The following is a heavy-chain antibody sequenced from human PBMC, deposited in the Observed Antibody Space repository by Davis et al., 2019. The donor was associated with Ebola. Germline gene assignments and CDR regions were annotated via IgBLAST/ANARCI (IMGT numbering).Heavy chain of an antibody. J-gene: IGHJ6*02. V-gene: IGHV6-1*01. Sequence: PSETLSLTCAISGDSVTGNNGAWNWIRQSPSRGLEWLGRTYYDRSKWYNDYAVSVKSRMTINPDTSKNQLSLQLNSVTPEDAAVYYCVRGWGRSGLDVWGQGTTVTVSS. D-gene: IGHD3-16*01. CDR3: VRGWGRSGLDV. CDR2: TYYDRSKWYN. CDR1: GDSVTGNNGA.